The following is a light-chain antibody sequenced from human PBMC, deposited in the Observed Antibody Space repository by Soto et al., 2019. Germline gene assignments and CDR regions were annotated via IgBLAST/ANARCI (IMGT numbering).Light chain of an antibody. J-gene: IGLJ1*01. CDR3: SSYTSSSTLV. CDR1: SSDVGGYNY. CDR2: EVS. Sequence: QSALTQPASVSGSPGPSITISCTGTSSDVGGYNYVSWYQQHPGKAPKLTIYEVSNRPSGVSNRFSGSKSGNTASLTISGLQAEDEADYYCSSYTSSSTLVFGTGTKVTVL. V-gene: IGLV2-14*01.